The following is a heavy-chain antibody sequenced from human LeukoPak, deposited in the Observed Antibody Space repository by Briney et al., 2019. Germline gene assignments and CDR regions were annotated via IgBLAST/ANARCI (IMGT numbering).Heavy chain of an antibody. CDR2: INPSGGST. CDR3: ARVMYGDGYNRPGPRYFDY. CDR1: GYTLTSYY. D-gene: IGHD5-24*01. V-gene: IGHV1-46*01. J-gene: IGHJ4*02. Sequence: GASVKVSCKASGYTLTSYYMHWVRQAPGQRLEWMGIINPSGGSTSYAQKFQGRVTMTRDTSTSTVYMELSSLRSEDTAVYYCARVMYGDGYNRPGPRYFDYWGQGTLVTVSS.